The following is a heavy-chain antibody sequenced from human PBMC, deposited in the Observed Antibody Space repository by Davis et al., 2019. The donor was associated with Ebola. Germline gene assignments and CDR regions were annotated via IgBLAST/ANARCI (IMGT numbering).Heavy chain of an antibody. CDR1: GYTFTSYG. D-gene: IGHD3-22*01. V-gene: IGHV1-2*02. J-gene: IGHJ6*02. CDR2: INPNSGGT. CDR3: ARGQSGPGMLSTGFRYYGMDV. Sequence: ASVKVSCKASGYTFTSYGISWVRQAPGQGLEWMGWINPNSGGTNYAQKFQGRVTMTRDTSISTAYMELSRLRSDDTAVYYCARGQSGPGMLSTGFRYYGMDVWGQGTTVTVSS.